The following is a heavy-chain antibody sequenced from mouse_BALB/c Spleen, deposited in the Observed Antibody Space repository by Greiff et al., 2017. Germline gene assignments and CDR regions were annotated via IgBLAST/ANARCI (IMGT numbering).Heavy chain of an antibody. CDR2: IWSGGST. J-gene: IGHJ4*01. CDR3: ARSDGYYGAMDY. D-gene: IGHD2-3*01. Sequence: QVHVKQSGPGLVQPSQSLSITCTVSGFSLTSYGVHWVRQSPGKGLEWLGVIWSGGSTDYNAAFISRLSISKDNSKSQVFFKMNSLQANDTAIYYCARSDGYYGAMDYWGQGTSVTVSS. CDR1: GFSLTSYG. V-gene: IGHV2-2*02.